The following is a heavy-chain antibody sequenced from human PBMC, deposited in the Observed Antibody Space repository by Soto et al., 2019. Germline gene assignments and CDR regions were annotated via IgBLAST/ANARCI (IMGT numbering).Heavy chain of an antibody. D-gene: IGHD3-10*01. V-gene: IGHV3-30*18. Sequence: GGSLRLSWAASVFPFSSHGMHWVRQPPGKGLEWVSVISYDGSKKYYGDSVKGRFTISRDNSKKTLYLQMNSLTADDTAVYYCANDRRTSMVPDAFDIWGQGTLVTVSS. CDR2: ISYDGSKK. CDR1: VFPFSSHG. CDR3: ANDRRTSMVPDAFDI. J-gene: IGHJ3*02.